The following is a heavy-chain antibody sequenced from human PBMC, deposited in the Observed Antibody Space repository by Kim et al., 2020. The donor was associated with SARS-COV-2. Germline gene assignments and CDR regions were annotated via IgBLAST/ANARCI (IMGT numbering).Heavy chain of an antibody. D-gene: IGHD1-26*01. V-gene: IGHV4-34*01. J-gene: IGHJ4*02. CDR3: ARGRGSGSYQDFDY. Sequence: TPSLKRRVTISVDTSKNQFSLKLSSVTAADTAVYYCARGRGSGSYQDFDYWGQGTLVTVSS.